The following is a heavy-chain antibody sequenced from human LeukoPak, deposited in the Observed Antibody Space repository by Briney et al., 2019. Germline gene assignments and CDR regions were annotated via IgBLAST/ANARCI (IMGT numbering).Heavy chain of an antibody. J-gene: IGHJ6*03. CDR3: ARMYSSSWPHYYYYMDV. CDR1: GFTFSDYY. Sequence: GGSLRLSCAASGFTFSDYYMSWIRQAPGKGLEWVSYISSSGSTIYYADSVKGRFTISRDNAKNSLYLQMNSLRAEDTAVYYCARMYSSSWPHYYYYMDVWGKGTTVTVPS. CDR2: ISSSGSTI. V-gene: IGHV3-11*04. D-gene: IGHD6-13*01.